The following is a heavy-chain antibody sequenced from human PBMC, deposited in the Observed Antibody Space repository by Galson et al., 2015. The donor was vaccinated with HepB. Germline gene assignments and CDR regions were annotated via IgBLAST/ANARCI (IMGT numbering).Heavy chain of an antibody. CDR3: ARDHVSAGIYFDH. Sequence: SLRLSCAASGFTFSSYWMNWVRQAPGKGLEWVANINQDGGEKYYVDSVKGRFTISRDNAKNSLYLQMNSLRAEDTAVYYCARDHVSAGIYFDHWGQGALVTVSS. CDR1: GFTFSSYW. J-gene: IGHJ4*02. D-gene: IGHD6-13*01. CDR2: INQDGGEK. V-gene: IGHV3-7*03.